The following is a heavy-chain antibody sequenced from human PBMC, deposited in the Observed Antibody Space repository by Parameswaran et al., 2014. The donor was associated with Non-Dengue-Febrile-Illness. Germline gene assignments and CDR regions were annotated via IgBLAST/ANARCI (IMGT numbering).Heavy chain of an antibody. V-gene: IGHV3-21*01. D-gene: IGHD5-12*01. J-gene: IGHJ4*02. CDR2: ISSSSSYI. CDR1: GFTFSSYS. Sequence: ETLSLTCAASGFTFSSYSMNWVRQAPGKGLEWVSSISSSSSYIYYADSVKGRFTISRDNAKNSLYLQMNSLRAEDTAVYYCARGGGGYVGYYFDYWGQGTLVTVSS. CDR3: ARGGGGYVGYYFDY.